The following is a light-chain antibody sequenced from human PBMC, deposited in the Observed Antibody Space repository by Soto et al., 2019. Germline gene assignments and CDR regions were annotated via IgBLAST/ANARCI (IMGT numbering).Light chain of an antibody. CDR1: SSDVGGYNY. J-gene: IGLJ3*02. Sequence: QSALTQPASVSGSPAQSITISCTGTSSDVGGYNYVSWYQQHPGKAPKLMIYDVSNRPSGVSNRFSGSKSGNTASLTISGLQAEDEADYYCSSYTSSSTRVFGGGTKLTDL. CDR3: SSYTSSSTRV. CDR2: DVS. V-gene: IGLV2-14*01.